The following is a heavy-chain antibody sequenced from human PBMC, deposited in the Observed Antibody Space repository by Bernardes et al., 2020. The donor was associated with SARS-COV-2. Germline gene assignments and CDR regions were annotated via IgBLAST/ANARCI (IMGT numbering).Heavy chain of an antibody. J-gene: IGHJ6*02. CDR3: ARQRYFDWLPPGMDV. Sequence: GESLKISCKASGYSFTNYWIVWVRQMPGNGLEWMGIIYPGDSDTRYSPSFQGQVTFSADKSISTAYLQWSSLKASDTAMYYCARQRYFDWLPPGMDVWGQGTTVTVSS. V-gene: IGHV5-51*01. CDR2: IYPGDSDT. D-gene: IGHD3-9*01. CDR1: GYSFTNYW.